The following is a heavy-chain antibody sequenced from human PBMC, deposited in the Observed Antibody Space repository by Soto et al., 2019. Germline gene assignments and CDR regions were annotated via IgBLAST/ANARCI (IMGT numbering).Heavy chain of an antibody. CDR2: IYYSGST. CDR1: GGSISSGGYY. Sequence: SETLSLTCTVSGGSISSGGYYWSWIRQHPGKGLEWIGYIYYSGSTYYNPSLKSRVTISVDTSKNQFSLKLSSVTAADTAVYYCAREFSSSSPYYYYGMDVWGQGTTVTVSS. D-gene: IGHD6-6*01. CDR3: AREFSSSSPYYYYGMDV. V-gene: IGHV4-31*03. J-gene: IGHJ6*02.